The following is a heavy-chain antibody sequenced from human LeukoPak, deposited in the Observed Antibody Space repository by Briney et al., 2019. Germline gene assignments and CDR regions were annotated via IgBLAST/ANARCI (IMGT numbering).Heavy chain of an antibody. CDR2: ISYDGSNK. CDR1: GFTFSSYG. J-gene: IGHJ6*02. CDR3: AKDRFGIVVVPAAYYYGMDV. V-gene: IGHV3-30*18. Sequence: GGSLRLSCAASGFTFSSYGMHWVRQAPGKGLEWVAVISYDGSNKYYADSVKGRFTISRDNSKNTLYLQMNSLRAEDTAVYYCAKDRFGIVVVPAAYYYGMDVWGQGTTVTVSS. D-gene: IGHD2-2*01.